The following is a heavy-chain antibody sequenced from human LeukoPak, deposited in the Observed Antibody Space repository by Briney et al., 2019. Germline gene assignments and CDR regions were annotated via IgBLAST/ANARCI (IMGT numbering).Heavy chain of an antibody. CDR1: GYTFTSYA. CDR2: INAGNGNT. J-gene: IGHJ4*02. D-gene: IGHD6-13*01. V-gene: IGHV1-3*01. Sequence: ASVKVSCKASGYTFTSYAMHWVRQAPGQRLEWMGWINAGNGNTKYSQKFQGRVTITRDTSASTAYMELSSLRSEDTAVYYCARVGASWYPYYFDYWGQGTLVTVSS. CDR3: ARVGASWYPYYFDY.